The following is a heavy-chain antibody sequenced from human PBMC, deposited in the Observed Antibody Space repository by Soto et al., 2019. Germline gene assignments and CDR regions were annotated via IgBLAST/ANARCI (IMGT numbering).Heavy chain of an antibody. D-gene: IGHD4-17*01. J-gene: IGHJ5*02. CDR2: TSHSGNP. CDR1: GDTISTGGYS. CDR3: ASETYGDYVAYLDP. V-gene: IGHV4-30-2*01. Sequence: QLQLQESGSRLVKSSETLSLTCGVSGDTISTGGYSWAWIRQPPGQALEWIGHTSHSGNPYYNPSLTTPVMISFYTYKNLFSLKVRSVTAAHTALYYCASETYGDYVAYLDPWGQGTLVTFAS.